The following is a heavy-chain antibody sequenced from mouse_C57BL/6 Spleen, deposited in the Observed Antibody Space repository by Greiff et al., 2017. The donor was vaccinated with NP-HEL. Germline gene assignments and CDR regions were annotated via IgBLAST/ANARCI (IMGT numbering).Heavy chain of an antibody. V-gene: IGHV1-39*01. CDR2: INPDYGTT. J-gene: IGHJ2*01. CDR1: GYSFTDYN. CDR3: ARRGEKLIFDY. Sequence: VRLQQSGPELVKPGASVKISCKASGYSFTDYNMNWVKQSNGKSLEWIGVINPDYGTTSYNQKFKGKATLTVDQSSSTAYMQLNILTSEASAVYCCARRGEKLIFDYWGQGTTLTVSS.